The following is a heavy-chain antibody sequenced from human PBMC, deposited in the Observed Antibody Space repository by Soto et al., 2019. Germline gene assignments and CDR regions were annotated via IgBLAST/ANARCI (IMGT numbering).Heavy chain of an antibody. D-gene: IGHD3-22*01. Sequence: QVQLQESGPGLVKPSQTLSLTCTVSGGSIGSGGYYWSWIRQHPGKGLEWIGYIYYSGSTYYNPSLKSPLTISVDTSKNQFSLKPSSVTAADTAVYYCARVTSPQYYYDSSCYYYYFDYWGQGTLVTVSS. J-gene: IGHJ4*02. V-gene: IGHV4-31*01. CDR1: GGSIGSGGYY. CDR2: IYYSGST. CDR3: ARVTSPQYYYDSSCYYYYFDY.